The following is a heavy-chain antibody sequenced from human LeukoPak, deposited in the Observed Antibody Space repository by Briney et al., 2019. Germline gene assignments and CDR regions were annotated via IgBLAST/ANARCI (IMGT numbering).Heavy chain of an antibody. CDR2: IYYNGGP. Sequence: SETLSLTCSVSGGSISIHYWTWIRQPPGKGLDWMGYIYYNGGPNYNPSLKSRVSMSSDASKNQFSLKLTSVTAADTAVYYCARSNYDILTPLDYWGQGTLVTVSS. CDR3: ARSNYDILTPLDY. J-gene: IGHJ4*02. V-gene: IGHV4-59*11. D-gene: IGHD3-9*01. CDR1: GGSISIHY.